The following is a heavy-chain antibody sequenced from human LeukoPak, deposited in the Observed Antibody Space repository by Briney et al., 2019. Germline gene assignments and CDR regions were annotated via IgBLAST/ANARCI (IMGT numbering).Heavy chain of an antibody. CDR1: GFTFSSYG. CDR3: AKGDGDRENSDYYYYYMDV. V-gene: IGHV3-30*18. CDR2: ISYDGSNK. J-gene: IGHJ6*03. D-gene: IGHD4-17*01. Sequence: GGPLRLSCAASGFTFSSYGMHWVRQAPGKGLEWVAVISYDGSNKYYADSVKGRFTISRDNSKNTLYLQMNSLRAEDTAVYYCAKGDGDRENSDYYYYYMDVWGKGTTVTVSS.